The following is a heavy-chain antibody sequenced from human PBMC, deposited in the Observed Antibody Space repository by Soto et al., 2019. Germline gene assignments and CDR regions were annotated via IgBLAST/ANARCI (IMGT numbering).Heavy chain of an antibody. V-gene: IGHV4-61*01. Sequence: PPETLSLTCTVSGGSVSSGSYYWSWIRQPPGKGLEWIGYIYYSGSTNYNPSLKSRVTISVDTSKNQFSLKLSSVTAADTAVYYCARDLSMDVWGQGTTVTVSS. CDR1: GGSVSSGSYY. J-gene: IGHJ6*02. CDR2: IYYSGST. CDR3: ARDLSMDV.